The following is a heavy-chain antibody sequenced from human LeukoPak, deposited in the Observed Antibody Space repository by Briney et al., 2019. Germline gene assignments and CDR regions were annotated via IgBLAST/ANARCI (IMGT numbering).Heavy chain of an antibody. D-gene: IGHD3-10*01. CDR2: INHSGST. CDR3: AKSNGYGLVDI. CDR1: GGSFSGYY. V-gene: IGHV4-34*01. J-gene: IGHJ3*02. Sequence: TSETLSLTCAVYGGSFSGYYWSWIRQPPGKGLEWIGEINHSGSTNYSPSLKSRVTISLDTSRNQFSLKLNSVTAADTAVYYCAKSNGYGLVDIWGQGTMVTVSS.